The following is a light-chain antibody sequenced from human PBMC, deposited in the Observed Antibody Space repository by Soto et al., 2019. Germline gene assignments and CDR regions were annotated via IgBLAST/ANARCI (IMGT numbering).Light chain of an antibody. CDR3: AAWDDSLNGPYYV. Sequence: VLTQPPSASGTPGQRVTISCSGSSSNNGSNTVNWYQQLPGTAPKLLIYSNNQRPSGVPDRFSGSKSGTSASLAISGLQSEDEADYYCAAWDDSLNGPYYVFGTGTKVTVL. V-gene: IGLV1-44*01. CDR1: SSNNGSNT. CDR2: SNN. J-gene: IGLJ1*01.